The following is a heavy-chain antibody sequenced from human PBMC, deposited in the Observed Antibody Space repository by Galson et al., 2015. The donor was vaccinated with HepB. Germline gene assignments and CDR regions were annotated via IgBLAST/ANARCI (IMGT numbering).Heavy chain of an antibody. CDR3: ARDVPLQGPDSAFDI. V-gene: IGHV3-53*04. CDR2: IYRAANT. J-gene: IGHJ3*02. Sequence: SLRLSCAASGLRARANYMNWVRHAPGKGPEWVSIIYRAANTDYADAVKGRYTISRHESKNTVYLQMNSLRFEDTAVYFFARDVPLQGPDSAFDIWGQGTMVTVSS. CDR1: GLRARANY. D-gene: IGHD1-14*01.